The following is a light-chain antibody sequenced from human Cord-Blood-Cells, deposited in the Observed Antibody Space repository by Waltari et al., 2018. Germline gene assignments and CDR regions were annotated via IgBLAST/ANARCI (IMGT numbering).Light chain of an antibody. J-gene: IGLJ3*02. V-gene: IGLV2-18*02. CDR1: SSDVGSYNR. CDR3: SSYTSSSTWV. CDR2: EVS. Sequence: TISCTGTSSDVGSYNRVSWYQQPPGTAPKLMIYEVSNRPSGVPDRFSGSKSGNTASLTISGLQAEDEADYYCSSYTSSSTWVFGGGTKLTVL.